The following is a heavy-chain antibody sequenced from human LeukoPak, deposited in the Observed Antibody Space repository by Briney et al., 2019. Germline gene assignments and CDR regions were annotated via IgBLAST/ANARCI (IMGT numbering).Heavy chain of an antibody. Sequence: GGSLRLSCAASGFSFSGYDMSWVRQAPGKGLEWVSAISGSGGSTYYVDSVKGRFTISRDNSKDTLYLQMNSLRVEDTAVFYRARDEGSGSYLDYWGQGTLVAVSS. CDR3: ARDEGSGSYLDY. J-gene: IGHJ4*02. V-gene: IGHV3-23*01. CDR1: GFSFSGYD. CDR2: ISGSGGST. D-gene: IGHD3-10*01.